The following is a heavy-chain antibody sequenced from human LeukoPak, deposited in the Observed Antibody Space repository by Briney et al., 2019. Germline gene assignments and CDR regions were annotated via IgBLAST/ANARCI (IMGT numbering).Heavy chain of an antibody. CDR1: GFTFSSYA. CDR2: ISYDGSNK. Sequence: GRSLRLSCAASGFTFSSYAMRWVRQAPGKGLEWVAVISYDGSNKYYADSVKGRFTISRDNSKNTLYLQMNSLRAEDTAVYYCARVGSSLGDFWSGYYNWYFDYWGQGTLVTVSS. D-gene: IGHD3-3*01. J-gene: IGHJ4*02. V-gene: IGHV3-30*04. CDR3: ARVGSSLGDFWSGYYNWYFDY.